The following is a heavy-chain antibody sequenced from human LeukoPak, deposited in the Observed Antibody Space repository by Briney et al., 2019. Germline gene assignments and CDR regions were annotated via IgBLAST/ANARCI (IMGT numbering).Heavy chain of an antibody. D-gene: IGHD3-22*01. J-gene: IGHJ6*02. V-gene: IGHV4-30-4*02. CDR1: GGSISRGDDY. Sequence: PSETLSLPCTVSGGSISRGDDYWSWIRQPPAKGLGWIGYIYNSGTIYYNPSLKSRITISVDTSKNQFSLDLRSVTAADTAVYSCARGQPYHDSSGYSPSYSYAMDVWGQGTTVTVSS. CDR2: IYNSGTI. CDR3: ARGQPYHDSSGYSPSYSYAMDV.